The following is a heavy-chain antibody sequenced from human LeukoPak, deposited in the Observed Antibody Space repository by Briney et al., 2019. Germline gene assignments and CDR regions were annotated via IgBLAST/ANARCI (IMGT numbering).Heavy chain of an antibody. D-gene: IGHD3-3*01. J-gene: IGHJ5*02. CDR1: GGTFTGYY. CDR2: INPNSGGT. CDR3: ARGWGRRITIFGVVISDWFDP. Sequence: ASVKVSCKASGGTFTGYYMHWVRQAPGQGLEWMGWINPNSGGTNYAQKFQGRVTMTRDTSISTAYMELSRLRSDDTAVYYCARGWGRRITIFGVVISDWFDPWGQGTLVTVSS. V-gene: IGHV1-2*02.